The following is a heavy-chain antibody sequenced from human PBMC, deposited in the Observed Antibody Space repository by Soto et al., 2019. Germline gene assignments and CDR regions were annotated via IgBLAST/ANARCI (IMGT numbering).Heavy chain of an antibody. CDR1: GGTFSSYA. Sequence: GASVKVSCKASGGTFSSYAISWVRQAPGQGLEWMGGIIPIFGTANYAQKFQGRVTITADESTSTAYMELSSLRSEDTAVYYCARVIQLRLGYGMDVWGQGTTVTVSS. CDR2: IIPIFGTA. J-gene: IGHJ6*02. CDR3: ARVIQLRLGYGMDV. V-gene: IGHV1-69*13. D-gene: IGHD5-18*01.